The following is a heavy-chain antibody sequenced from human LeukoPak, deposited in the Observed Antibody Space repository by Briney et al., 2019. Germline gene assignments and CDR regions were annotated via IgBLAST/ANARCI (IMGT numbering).Heavy chain of an antibody. J-gene: IGHJ3*02. Sequence: GGSLRLSCAASGFTFSSYWMHWVRHAPGKGLVWVSRIHSDGSITSYADSVEGRFTISRDNAKNTLYLQMNSLRAEDTAVYYCVIDFGITPIWGQGTMVAVSS. V-gene: IGHV3-74*01. CDR2: IHSDGSIT. D-gene: IGHD3-3*01. CDR3: VIDFGITPI. CDR1: GFTFSSYW.